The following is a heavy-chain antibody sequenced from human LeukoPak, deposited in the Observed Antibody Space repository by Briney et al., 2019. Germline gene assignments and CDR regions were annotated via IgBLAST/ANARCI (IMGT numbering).Heavy chain of an antibody. CDR3: ARGDSSGYCWVYYFDY. V-gene: IGHV3-7*01. CDR2: IKQDGSEK. D-gene: IGHD3-22*01. CDR1: GFTFSSYW. J-gene: IGHJ4*02. Sequence: GGSLRLSCAASGFTFSSYWMSWVRQAPGKGLEWVANIKQDGSEKYYVDSVKGRFTISRDNAKNSLYLQMNSLRAEDTAVYYCARGDSSGYCWVYYFDYWGQGTLVTVSS.